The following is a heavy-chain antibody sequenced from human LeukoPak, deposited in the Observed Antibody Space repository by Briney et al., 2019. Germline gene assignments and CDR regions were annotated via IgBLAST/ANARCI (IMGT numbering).Heavy chain of an antibody. CDR2: INHSGSS. V-gene: IGHV4-34*01. Sequence: MTSETLSLTGGGHLRHLLVYYWSWIRQPPGKGLEWIGEINHSGSSNYNPSLKSRVTISVDTSKNQFSLKLSSVTTARTDVYSLSRDSVEAEVAASMFDYWGQGTLVTVSS. CDR3: SRDSVEAEVAASMFDY. D-gene: IGHD2-2*01. J-gene: IGHJ4*02. CDR1: LRHLLVYY.